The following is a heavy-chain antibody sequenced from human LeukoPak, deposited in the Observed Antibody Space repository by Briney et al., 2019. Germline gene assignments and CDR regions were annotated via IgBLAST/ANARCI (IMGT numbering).Heavy chain of an antibody. CDR2: IYYSGRT. CDR3: ARDSRRYFESNWFDP. D-gene: IGHD3-9*01. J-gene: IGHJ5*02. CDR1: GGSISSYY. V-gene: IGHV4-59*01. Sequence: PSETLSLTCTVSGGSISSYYWSWIRQPPGKGLKWIGYIYYSGRTNYNPSLKSRVTISVDKSKNEFSLKLSSVTAADTAVYYCARDSRRYFESNWFDPWGQGTLVTVSS.